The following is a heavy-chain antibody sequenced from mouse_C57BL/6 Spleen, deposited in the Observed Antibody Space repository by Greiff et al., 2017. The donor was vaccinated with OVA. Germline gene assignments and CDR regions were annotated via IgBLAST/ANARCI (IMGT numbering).Heavy chain of an antibody. CDR2: IYPGDGDT. CDR3: ARCPLRQLTYYFDY. V-gene: IGHV1-82*01. D-gene: IGHD3-2*02. CDR1: GYAFSSSW. Sequence: SGPELVKPGASVKISCKASGYAFSSSWMNWVKQRPGKGLEWIGRIYPGDGDTNYNGKFKGKATLTADKSSSTAYMQLSSLTSEDSAVYFCARCPLRQLTYYFDYWGQGTTLTVSS. J-gene: IGHJ2*01.